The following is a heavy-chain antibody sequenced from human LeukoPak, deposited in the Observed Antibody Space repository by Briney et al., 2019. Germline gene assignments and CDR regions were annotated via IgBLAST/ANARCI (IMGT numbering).Heavy chain of an antibody. CDR3: ARDPDRDAFDI. D-gene: IGHD1-14*01. V-gene: IGHV3-21*01. Sequence: GGSLRLSCAASGFTSSSYSMNWVRQAPGKGLEWVSSISSSSYIYCADSVKGRFTISRDNAKNSLYLQMNSLRAEDTAVYYCARDPDRDAFDIWGQGTMVTVSS. CDR2: ISSSSYI. CDR1: GFTSSSYS. J-gene: IGHJ3*02.